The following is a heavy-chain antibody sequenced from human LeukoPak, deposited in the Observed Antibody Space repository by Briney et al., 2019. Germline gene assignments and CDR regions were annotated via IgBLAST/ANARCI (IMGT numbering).Heavy chain of an antibody. D-gene: IGHD3-10*01. CDR1: GYTFTGYY. V-gene: IGHV1-2*02. CDR3: ARAGYYGHYFDY. CDR2: INTNSGGT. Sequence: ASVTVSCKASGYTFTGYYMHWVRQAPGQGLEWMGWINTNSGGTNYAQKLQGRVTMTRDTSISTAYMELSRLRSDDTAVYYCARAGYYGHYFDYWGQGTLVTVSS. J-gene: IGHJ4*02.